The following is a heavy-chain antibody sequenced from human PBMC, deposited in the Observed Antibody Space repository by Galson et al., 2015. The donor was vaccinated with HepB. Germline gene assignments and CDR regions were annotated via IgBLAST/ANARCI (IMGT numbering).Heavy chain of an antibody. J-gene: IGHJ6*02. D-gene: IGHD1-26*01. CDR3: ARDGGLVGATTVYYYGMDV. CDR1: GDSVSSNSAA. Sequence: CAISGDSVSSNSAAWNWIRQSPSRGLEWLGRTYYRSKWYNDYAVSVKSRIIINPDTSTNQFSLQLNSVTPEDTAVYYCARDGGLVGATTVYYYGMDVWGQGTTVTVSS. V-gene: IGHV6-1*01. CDR2: TYYRSKWYN.